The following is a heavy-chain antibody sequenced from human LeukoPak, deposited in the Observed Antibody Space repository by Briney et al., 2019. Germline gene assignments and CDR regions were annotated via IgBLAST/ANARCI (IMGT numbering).Heavy chain of an antibody. J-gene: IGHJ6*02. CDR3: ARSFDYYYYGMDV. Sequence: SETLSLTCTVSGGSISSYYWSGIRQPPGKGLEWIGYIYYSGSTNYNPSLKSRVTISVDTSKNQFSLKLSSVTAADTAVYYCARSFDYYYYGMDVWGQGTTVTVSS. CDR2: IYYSGST. CDR1: GGSISSYY. V-gene: IGHV4-59*01. D-gene: IGHD3-3*01.